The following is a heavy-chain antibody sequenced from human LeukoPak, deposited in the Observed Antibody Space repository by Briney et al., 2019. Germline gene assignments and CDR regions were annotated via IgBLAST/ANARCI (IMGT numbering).Heavy chain of an antibody. CDR1: GFSFGNHA. CDR2: ISFSSSTI. V-gene: IGHV3-48*01. J-gene: IGHJ3*02. CDR3: ARLKVASAFDI. Sequence: GGSLRLSCAASGFSFGNHAMNWVRQAPGKGLEWVSYISFSSSTIYYADSVKGRFTISRDNSKNTLYLQMNSLRAEDTAVYYCARLKVASAFDIWGQGTMVTVSS. D-gene: IGHD2-15*01.